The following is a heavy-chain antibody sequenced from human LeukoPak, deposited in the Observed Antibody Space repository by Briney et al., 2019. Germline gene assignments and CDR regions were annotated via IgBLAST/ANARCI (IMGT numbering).Heavy chain of an antibody. D-gene: IGHD3-22*01. J-gene: IGHJ4*02. Sequence: GESLKISCKGSGYSFTSYWIGWVRQMPGKGLEWMGIIYPGDSDTRYSPSFQGQVTISADKSISTAYLQWSSLKASDTAMYYCARRERLNYYDSSSYCFDYWGQGTLVTVSS. CDR2: IYPGDSDT. CDR1: GYSFTSYW. V-gene: IGHV5-51*01. CDR3: ARRERLNYYDSSSYCFDY.